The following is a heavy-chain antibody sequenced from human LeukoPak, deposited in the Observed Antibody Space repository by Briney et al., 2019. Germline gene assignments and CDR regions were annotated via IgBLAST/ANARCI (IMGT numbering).Heavy chain of an antibody. J-gene: IGHJ4*02. D-gene: IGHD3-3*01. Sequence: SVKVSCKSSGGTFSNYAISWVRQAPGQGLEWMGRIIPILAIANYAQKFQGRVTITADKSTSTAYMELSSLRSEDTAVYYCARGALRFLECLNYWGQGTLVTVSS. V-gene: IGHV1-69*04. CDR3: ARGALRFLECLNY. CDR1: GGTFSNYA. CDR2: IIPILAIA.